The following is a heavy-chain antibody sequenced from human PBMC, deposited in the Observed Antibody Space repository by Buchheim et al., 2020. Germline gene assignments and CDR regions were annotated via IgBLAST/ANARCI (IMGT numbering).Heavy chain of an antibody. Sequence: EVQLVESGGGLVQPGGSLRLSCAASGFTFSSYEMNWVRQAPGKGLEWVSYISSSGSTIYYADSVKGRFTISRDNAKNSLYLQMNSLIAEDTAVYYCAGGPGTYCFAQSGYFDYWGQGTL. CDR2: ISSSGSTI. CDR1: GFTFSSYE. CDR3: AGGPGTYCFAQSGYFDY. D-gene: IGHD1-26*01. V-gene: IGHV3-48*03. J-gene: IGHJ4*02.